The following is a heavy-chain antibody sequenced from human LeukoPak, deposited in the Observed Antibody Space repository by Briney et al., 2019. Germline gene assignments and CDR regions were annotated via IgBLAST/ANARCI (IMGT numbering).Heavy chain of an antibody. D-gene: IGHD6-19*01. J-gene: IGHJ4*02. V-gene: IGHV3-53*01. CDR3: ARGVTNIAVGDY. CDR1: GFTVSNNY. CDR2: IYSSGNT. Sequence: GGSLRLSCAASGFTVSNNYMNWVRQAPGKGLEWVSIIYSSGNTYYADSVEGRFTTSRDNSKNMVYLQMNNLRAEDTAVYYCARGVTNIAVGDYWGQGTLVTVSS.